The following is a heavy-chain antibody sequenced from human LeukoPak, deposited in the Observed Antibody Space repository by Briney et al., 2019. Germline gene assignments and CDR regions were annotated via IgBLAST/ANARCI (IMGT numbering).Heavy chain of an antibody. CDR1: GFTLTNYW. Sequence: PGGSLRLSCAASGFTLTNYWMTWVRQAPGKGLERVANINQHGTEKYYVGSVKGRFTVSRDNAKNSLYLQMDSLRTEDTAVYYCARAGVFATTRHFDFWGQGTLVTVSS. V-gene: IGHV3-7*01. J-gene: IGHJ4*02. CDR2: INQHGTEK. D-gene: IGHD2-15*01. CDR3: ARAGVFATTRHFDF.